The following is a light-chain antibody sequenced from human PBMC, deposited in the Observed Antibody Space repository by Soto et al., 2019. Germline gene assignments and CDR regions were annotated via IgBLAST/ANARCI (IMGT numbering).Light chain of an antibody. V-gene: IGKV3-20*01. CDR2: GAS. CDR1: QSVSSSY. J-gene: IGKJ5*01. CDR3: QQYGSSPIT. Sequence: EIVLTQSPGTLSLSPGERATLSCRASQSVSSSYLAWYQQKPGQAPRPFIYGASSRATGIPDRFSGSGSGTDFTLTISRLEPEEFAVYYCQQYGSSPITFGQGTRLEIK.